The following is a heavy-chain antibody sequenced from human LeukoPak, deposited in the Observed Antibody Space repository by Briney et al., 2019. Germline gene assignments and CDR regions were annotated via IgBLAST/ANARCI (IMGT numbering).Heavy chain of an antibody. CDR1: TFSFSNAW. CDR2: IKTQTEGETT. J-gene: IGHJ4*02. V-gene: IGHV3-15*01. CDR3: TTDYSKSPPTFFNY. D-gene: IGHD4-4*01. Sequence: GGSLRLSCVVSTFSFSNAWMSWVRQAPGKGLEWVGRIKTQTEGETTDYAAPVKGRFTTSRDDSKNTLYLQMNSLKTEDTAVYYCTTDYSKSPPTFFNYWGQGTLVTVSS.